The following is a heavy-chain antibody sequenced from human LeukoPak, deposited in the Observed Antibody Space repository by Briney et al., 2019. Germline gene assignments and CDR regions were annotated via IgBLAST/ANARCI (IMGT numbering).Heavy chain of an antibody. CDR2: IDHREST. Sequence: PSETLSLTCAVYGGSFCDYYWSWIRQPPGKGLEWIGEIDHRESTTYNPSLKSRVTISVDTSKNQFSLKLNSVTAADTAVYYCASRMYYYYGMDVWGQGTTVIVSS. CDR1: GGSFCDYY. V-gene: IGHV4-34*01. J-gene: IGHJ6*02. CDR3: ASRMYYYYGMDV.